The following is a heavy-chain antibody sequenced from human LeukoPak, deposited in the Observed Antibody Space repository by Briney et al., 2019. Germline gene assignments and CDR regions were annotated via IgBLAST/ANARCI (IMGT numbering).Heavy chain of an antibody. Sequence: GASVKVSCKASGYTFTGYYMHWVRQAPGQGLEWMGWINPNSGGTNYAQKFQGRVTMTRDTSISTTYMELRSLRSDDTAVYYCARGPAEDPYDYWGQGTLVTVSS. V-gene: IGHV1-2*02. CDR3: ARGPAEDPYDY. J-gene: IGHJ4*02. CDR2: INPNSGGT. D-gene: IGHD2-2*01. CDR1: GYTFTGYY.